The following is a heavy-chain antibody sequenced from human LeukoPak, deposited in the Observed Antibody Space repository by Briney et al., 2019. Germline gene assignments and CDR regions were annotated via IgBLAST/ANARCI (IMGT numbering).Heavy chain of an antibody. Sequence: SVKVSCKASGGTFSSYAISWVRQAPGQGLEWMGGIIPIFGTANYAQKFQGRVTITADESTSTAYMELSSLRSEDTAVYYCARDLSGWYYFDYWGQGTLVTVSS. CDR2: IIPIFGTA. J-gene: IGHJ4*02. CDR1: GGTFSSYA. CDR3: ARDLSGWYYFDY. D-gene: IGHD6-19*01. V-gene: IGHV1-69*13.